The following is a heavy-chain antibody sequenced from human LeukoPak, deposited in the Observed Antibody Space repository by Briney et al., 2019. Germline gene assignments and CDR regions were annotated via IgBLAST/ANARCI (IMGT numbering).Heavy chain of an antibody. CDR2: ISGSGGST. D-gene: IGHD2-2*01. Sequence: GGSLRLSCAASGFTFSSYDMSWVRQAPGKGLKWVSVISGSGGSTYYADSVKGRFTISRDNSEKKLYLQMSGLRAEDTAVYYCAKDRHAPGRYCSSTSCLPFDPWGQGTLVTVSS. CDR1: GFTFSSYD. CDR3: AKDRHAPGRYCSSTSCLPFDP. V-gene: IGHV3-23*01. J-gene: IGHJ5*02.